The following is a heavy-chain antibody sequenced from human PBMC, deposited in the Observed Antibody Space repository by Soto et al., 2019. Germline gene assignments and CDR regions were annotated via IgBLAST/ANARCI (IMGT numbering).Heavy chain of an antibody. CDR2: NNTNIGST. CDR3: SSGGGTPYKTIFGVVIIAPFDY. D-gene: IGHD3-3*01. Sequence: GASVQVSCKACVYTFTGYYMHRLRLDPGQGLEWMGWNNTNIGSTNYAQKFQVWVTMTRDTSISTAYMELSRLRSDDTAVYYCSSGGGTPYKTIFGVVIIAPFDYWGQGTLVTVSS. CDR1: VYTFTGYY. J-gene: IGHJ4*02. V-gene: IGHV1-2*04.